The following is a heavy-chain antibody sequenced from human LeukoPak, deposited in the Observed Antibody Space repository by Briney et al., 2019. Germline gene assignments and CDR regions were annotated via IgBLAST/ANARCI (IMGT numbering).Heavy chain of an antibody. CDR2: INPSGGST. V-gene: IGHV1-46*01. J-gene: IGHJ6*03. CDR3: ARDRTNWNSYYYYYMDV. D-gene: IGHD1-7*01. CDR1: GYTFTSYY. Sequence: ASVKVSCKASGYTFTSYYMHWVRQAPGQGLEWMGIINPSGGSTSYAQKFQGRVTMTRDTSTSTVYMELSSLRSEDTAVYYCARDRTNWNSYYYYYMDVWGKGTTVTVSS.